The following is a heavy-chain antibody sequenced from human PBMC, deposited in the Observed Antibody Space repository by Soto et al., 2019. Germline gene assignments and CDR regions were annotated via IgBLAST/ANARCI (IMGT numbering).Heavy chain of an antibody. CDR3: ARGNLFDYYYGMDV. J-gene: IGHJ6*02. D-gene: IGHD3-3*01. V-gene: IGHV1-8*02. CDR1: GGTFSSYT. Sequence: ASVKVSCKASGGTFSSYTISWVRQAPGQGLEWMGWMNPNSGNTGYAQKFQGRVTMTRNTSISTAYMELSSLRSEDTAVYYCARGNLFDYYYGMDVWGQGTTVTVSS. CDR2: MNPNSGNT.